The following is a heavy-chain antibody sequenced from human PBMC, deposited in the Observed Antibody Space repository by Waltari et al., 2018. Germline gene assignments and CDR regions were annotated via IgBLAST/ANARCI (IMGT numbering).Heavy chain of an antibody. CDR3: ARGRGGRGTRGAFDI. V-gene: IGHV1-8*03. CDR2: MNPNSGNT. Sequence: QVQLVQSGAELKKPGASVKVSCKASGYTFTSYDINWVRKATGQGLEWMGWMNPNSGNTGYAQKFQGKVTITRNTSISTAYMELSSLRSEDTAVYYCARGRGGRGTRGAFDIWGQGTMVTVSS. D-gene: IGHD1-26*01. J-gene: IGHJ3*02. CDR1: GYTFTSYD.